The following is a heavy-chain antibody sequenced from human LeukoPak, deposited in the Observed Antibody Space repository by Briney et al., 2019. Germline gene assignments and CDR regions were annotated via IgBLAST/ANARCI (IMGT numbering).Heavy chain of an antibody. Sequence: SETLSLTCAVYGGSFSGYYWSWIRQPPGKGREWIGEINHSGSTNYNPSLKSRVTISVDTSKNQFSLKLSSVTAADTAVYYCARSRRYYDSSGPHDYWGQGTLVTVSS. D-gene: IGHD3-22*01. CDR2: INHSGST. V-gene: IGHV4-34*01. J-gene: IGHJ4*02. CDR1: GGSFSGYY. CDR3: ARSRRYYDSSGPHDY.